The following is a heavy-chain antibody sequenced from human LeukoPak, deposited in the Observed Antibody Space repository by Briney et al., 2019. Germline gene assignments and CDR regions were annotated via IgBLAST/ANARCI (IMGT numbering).Heavy chain of an antibody. CDR1: GGSISSGSYY. J-gene: IGHJ4*02. CDR3: AREGNDLGY. Sequence: SETLSLTCTVSGGSISSGSYYWRWIRQPAGKGLEWIGRIYTSGSTNYNPSLKSRVTISVNTSKNQFSLKLSSVTAADTAVYYCAREGNDLGYWGQGTLVTVSS. V-gene: IGHV4-61*02. CDR2: IYTSGST.